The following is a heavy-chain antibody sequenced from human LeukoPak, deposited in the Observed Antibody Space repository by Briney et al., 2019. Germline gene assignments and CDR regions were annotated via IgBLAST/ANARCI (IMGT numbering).Heavy chain of an antibody. CDR3: VRQGYCTSSNCYRWFDS. D-gene: IGHD2-8*01. CDR2: IYHNGDT. Sequence: SSETLSLTCAVSGYSMTSGYYWAWIRPPPGEALEWIASIYHNGDTYYNSTLKSRLTISVDTSNYQFSLRLSSVTAADTAVYYCVRQGYCTSSNCYRWFDSWGQGTLVTVSS. V-gene: IGHV4-38-2*01. J-gene: IGHJ5*01. CDR1: GYSMTSGYY.